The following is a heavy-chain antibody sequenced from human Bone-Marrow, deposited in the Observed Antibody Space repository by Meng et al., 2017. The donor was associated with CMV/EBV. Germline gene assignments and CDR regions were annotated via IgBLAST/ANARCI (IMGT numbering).Heavy chain of an antibody. CDR3: AKCRSGIPAALNH. V-gene: IGHV3-23*01. CDR2: ISDSGGNT. D-gene: IGHD6-13*01. J-gene: IGHJ5*02. Sequence: GESLKISCAASGFTFSSYSMNWVRQAPGKGLEWVSTISDSGGNTYYADSVKGRFTISSDNSKNTLYLQMNSLRAGDTAVYYCAKCRSGIPAALNHWGQGTLVTVSS. CDR1: GFTFSSYS.